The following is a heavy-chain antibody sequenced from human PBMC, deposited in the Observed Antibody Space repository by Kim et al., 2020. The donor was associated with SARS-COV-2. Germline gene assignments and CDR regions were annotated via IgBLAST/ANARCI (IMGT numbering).Heavy chain of an antibody. J-gene: IGHJ6*02. V-gene: IGHV3-73*01. D-gene: IGHD2-8*01. Sequence: GGSLRLSCAGSGFTFSGSSMHWVRQASGKGLEWVGRIRSKATKYATAYVASLEGRFTISRDDSKNTAYLEMNRLKTEDTAVYYCSAVAVSTTGGMDVWG. CDR2: IRSKATKYAT. CDR1: GFTFSGSS. CDR3: SAVAVSTTGGMDV.